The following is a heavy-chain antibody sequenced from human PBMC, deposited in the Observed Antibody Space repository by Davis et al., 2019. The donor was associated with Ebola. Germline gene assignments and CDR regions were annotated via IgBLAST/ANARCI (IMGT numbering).Heavy chain of an antibody. CDR2: ISSSGST. CDR1: GFTFSSYE. Sequence: GESLKISCAASGFTFSSYEMNWVRQAPGKGLEWVSYISSSGSTYYADSVKGRFTISRDNSKNTLYLQMNSLRAEDTAVYYCAKDGGRISTAMVTGRFAFDYWGQGTLVTVSS. J-gene: IGHJ4*02. CDR3: AKDGGRISTAMVTGRFAFDY. V-gene: IGHV3-23*01. D-gene: IGHD5-18*01.